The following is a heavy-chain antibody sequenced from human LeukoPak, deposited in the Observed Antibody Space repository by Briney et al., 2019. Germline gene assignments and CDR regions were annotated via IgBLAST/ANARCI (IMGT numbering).Heavy chain of an antibody. CDR1: GFTFSSYA. Sequence: GGSLRLSCTASGFTFSSYAMSWVRQAPGKGLEWVSAISGSGGSTYYADSVKGRFTISRDNSKNTLYLQMNSLRAEDTAVYYCAKDRPYYYDSSGYYFRYYFDYWGQGTLVTVSS. CDR3: AKDRPYYYDSSGYYFRYYFDY. J-gene: IGHJ4*02. D-gene: IGHD3-22*01. CDR2: ISGSGGST. V-gene: IGHV3-23*01.